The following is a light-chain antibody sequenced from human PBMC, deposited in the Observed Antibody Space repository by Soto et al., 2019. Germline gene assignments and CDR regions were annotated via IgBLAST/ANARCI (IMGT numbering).Light chain of an antibody. V-gene: IGKV1-27*01. CDR3: QEYHSSPLT. J-gene: IGKJ4*01. CDR2: AAS. CDR1: LPIRNY. Sequence: DIQMTQSPSSLSASVGDRGTITCRSSLPIRNYLAWYQQKPGKIPNLLIYAASTLQAGVTSRFSGSGSGTDCTLTISSMEPEDVAGYYCQEYHSSPLTCGGGTKVEIK.